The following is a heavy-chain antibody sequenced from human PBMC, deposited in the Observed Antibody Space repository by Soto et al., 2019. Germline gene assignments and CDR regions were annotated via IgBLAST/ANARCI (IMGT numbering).Heavy chain of an antibody. Sequence: GGSLRLSCAASGFTFTKAWMSWVRQAPGKGLEWVGRIKSKTDGGTTDYAAPVKGRFTISRDDSKNTLYLQMNSLKTEYTAVYYCTTDGPGACRARSCYALVNWCPETLVKVFS. CDR1: GFTFTKAW. D-gene: IGHD2-15*01. V-gene: IGHV3-15*01. CDR3: TTDGPGACRARSCYALVN. J-gene: IGHJ4*02. CDR2: IKSKTDGGTT.